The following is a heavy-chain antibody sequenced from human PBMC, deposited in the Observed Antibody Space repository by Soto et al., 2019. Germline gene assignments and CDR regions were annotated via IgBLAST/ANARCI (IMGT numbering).Heavy chain of an antibody. CDR3: ARDFGRLDP. Sequence: QVQLVQSGAEGKKPGASVNVSCKASGYTFTTYAFSWVRQAPGQGLEWMGWIGTYNGNTVYAQSLQGRITMTKDTSTRTAYMELRNLRSDDTAVYYCARDFGRLDPWGQGTLVTVSS. CDR1: GYTFTTYA. V-gene: IGHV1-18*01. CDR2: IGTYNGNT. J-gene: IGHJ5*02. D-gene: IGHD3-10*01.